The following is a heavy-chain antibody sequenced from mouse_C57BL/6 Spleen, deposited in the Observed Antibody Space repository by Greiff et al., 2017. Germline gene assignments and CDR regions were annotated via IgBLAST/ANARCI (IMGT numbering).Heavy chain of an antibody. CDR2: ISDGGSYT. Sequence: EVQGVESGGGLVKPGGSLKLSCAASGFTFSSYAMSWVRQTPEKRLEWVATISDGGSYTYYPDNGKGRFTISRDNAKNNLYLQMSHLKSEDTAMYYCARDNGAWFAYWGQGTLVTVSA. CDR3: ARDNGAWFAY. CDR1: GFTFSSYA. J-gene: IGHJ3*01. V-gene: IGHV5-4*01.